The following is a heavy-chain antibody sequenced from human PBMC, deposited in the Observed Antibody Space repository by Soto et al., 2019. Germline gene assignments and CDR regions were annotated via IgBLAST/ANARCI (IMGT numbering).Heavy chain of an antibody. CDR1: GFPFRSYG. V-gene: IGHV3-33*03. Sequence: PGGSLRLSCAASGFPFRSYGMHWVRQAPGKGLDWVGVIWYDGSNKDYAESVKGRFTISRDNSKNMLYLQMNSLRADGTAVYYCASSINWGQGTLVTVSS. J-gene: IGHJ4*02. CDR2: IWYDGSNK. CDR3: ASSIN.